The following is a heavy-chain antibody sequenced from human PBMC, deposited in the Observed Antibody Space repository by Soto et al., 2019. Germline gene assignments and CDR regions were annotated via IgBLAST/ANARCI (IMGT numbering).Heavy chain of an antibody. CDR2: IKQDGSEK. CDR1: GFTFSSYW. CDR3: ASAPGYSSGWYRDHDAFDI. Sequence: GGSLRLSCAASGFTFSSYWMSWVRQAPGKGLEWVANIKQDGSEKYYVDSVKGRFTISRDNAKNSLYLQMNSLRAEDTAVYYCASAPGYSSGWYRDHDAFDIWGQGTMVTVSS. D-gene: IGHD6-19*01. V-gene: IGHV3-7*01. J-gene: IGHJ3*02.